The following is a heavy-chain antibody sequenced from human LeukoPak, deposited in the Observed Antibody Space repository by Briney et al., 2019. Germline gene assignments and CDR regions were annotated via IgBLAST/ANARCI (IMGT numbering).Heavy chain of an antibody. CDR3: ARHTTVEDYYYGMDV. CDR1: GGSTSSYY. CDR2: IYYSGST. J-gene: IGHJ6*02. V-gene: IGHV4-59*08. D-gene: IGHD4-23*01. Sequence: SETLSLTCTVSGGSTSSYYWSWIRQPPGKGLEWFGYIYYSGSTNYNPSLKSRVTISVDTSKNQFSLKLSSVTAADTAVYYCARHTTVEDYYYGMDVWGQGTTVTVSS.